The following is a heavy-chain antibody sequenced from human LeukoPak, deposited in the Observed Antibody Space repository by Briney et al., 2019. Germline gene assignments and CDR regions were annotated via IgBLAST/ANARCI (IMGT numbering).Heavy chain of an antibody. D-gene: IGHD3-9*01. J-gene: IGHJ4*02. CDR1: GYSISSGYY. Sequence: NPSETLSLTCTVSGYSISSGYYWGWIRQPPGKGLEWIGTIYHSGSTYYNPSLKSRVTISVDTSKNQFSLKLSSVTAADTAVYYCARDLDWLNYYFDYWGQGTLVTVSS. V-gene: IGHV4-38-2*02. CDR2: IYHSGST. CDR3: ARDLDWLNYYFDY.